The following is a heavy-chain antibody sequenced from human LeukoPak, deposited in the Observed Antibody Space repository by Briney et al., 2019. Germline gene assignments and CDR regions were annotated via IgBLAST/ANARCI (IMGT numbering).Heavy chain of an antibody. CDR3: AGEEVGGRVYASVGGVIDY. CDR2: IYTSGST. J-gene: IGHJ4*02. V-gene: IGHV4-61*02. Sequence: SQTLSLTCTVSGGSISSGSYYWSWIRQPAGKGLEWIGRIYTSGSTNYNPSLKSRVTISVDTSKNQFSLKLSSVTAADTAVYYCAGEEVGGRVYASVGGVIDYWGQGTLVTVSS. CDR1: GGSISSGSYY. D-gene: IGHD2-8*01.